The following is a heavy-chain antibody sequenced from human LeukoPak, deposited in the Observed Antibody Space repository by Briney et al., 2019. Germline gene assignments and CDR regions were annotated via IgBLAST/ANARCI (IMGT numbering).Heavy chain of an antibody. CDR2: IKQDGSDK. CDR1: GGPISSYY. Sequence: ETLSLTCTVSGGPISSYYWSWIRQSPGKGLEWVANIKQDGSDKFYADSMKGRFTISRDNAKNSVYLQMDSLRVEDTAVYYCTRDYRGKDVWGRGTTVTVS. J-gene: IGHJ6*02. V-gene: IGHV3-7*01. D-gene: IGHD3-16*02. CDR3: TRDYRGKDV.